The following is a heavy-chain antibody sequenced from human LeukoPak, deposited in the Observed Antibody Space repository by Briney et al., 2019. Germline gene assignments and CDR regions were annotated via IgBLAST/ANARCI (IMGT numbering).Heavy chain of an antibody. V-gene: IGHV4-34*01. D-gene: IGHD5-12*01. CDR3: ARAGIRRYSGYDPKVGSRSYYFDY. Sequence: SETLSLTCAVYGGSFSGYYWSWIRQPPGKGLEWIGEINHSGSTNYNPSLKSRVTISVDTSKNQFSLKLSSVTAADTAVYYCARAGIRRYSGYDPKVGSRSYYFDYWGQGTLVTVSS. J-gene: IGHJ4*02. CDR2: INHSGST. CDR1: GGSFSGYY.